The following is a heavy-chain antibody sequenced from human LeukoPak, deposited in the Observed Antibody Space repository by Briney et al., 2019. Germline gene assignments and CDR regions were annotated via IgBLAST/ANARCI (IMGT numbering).Heavy chain of an antibody. CDR3: AGSGSYGPFDP. J-gene: IGHJ5*02. D-gene: IGHD3-16*01. CDR1: GGSIINYY. Sequence: PSETLSLTCSISGGSIINYYWNWIRQPPGEGLEWIGYIHYIGITNYNPSLKSRVTISADTSKNQFSLKLTSVTAADTAVYYCAGSGSYGPFDPWGQGTLVTVSS. V-gene: IGHV4-59*08. CDR2: IHYIGIT.